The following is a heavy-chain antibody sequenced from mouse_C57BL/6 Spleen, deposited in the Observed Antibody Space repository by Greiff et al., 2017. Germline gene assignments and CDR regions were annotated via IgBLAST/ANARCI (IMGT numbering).Heavy chain of an antibody. V-gene: IGHV5-17*01. CDR3: ARAVLRYLYAMDD. CDR1: GFTFSDYG. D-gene: IGHD1-1*01. CDR2: ISSGSSPI. Sequence: EVKLMESGGGLVKPGGSLKLSCAASGFTFSDYGMHWVRQAPEKGLAWVAYISSGSSPIYYADTVKGRFTISRDNAKNTLFLQMTSLSAEDTAMYYCARAVLRYLYAMDDRGQGTSGTVSS. J-gene: IGHJ4*01.